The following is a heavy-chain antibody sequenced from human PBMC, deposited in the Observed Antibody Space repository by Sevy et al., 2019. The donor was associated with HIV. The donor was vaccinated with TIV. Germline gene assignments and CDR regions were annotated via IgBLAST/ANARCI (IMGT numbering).Heavy chain of an antibody. CDR1: GYTFTSYG. Sequence: ASVKVSSKASGYTFTSYGISWVRQAPGQGLEWMGCISAYNGNTNYALKHQGRVTMTTDTSTSTAYMELRSLRSDDTAVYYCARGSRYSSSSDDLFDYWGQGTLVTVSS. D-gene: IGHD6-6*01. J-gene: IGHJ4*02. CDR2: ISAYNGNT. CDR3: ARGSRYSSSSDDLFDY. V-gene: IGHV1-18*04.